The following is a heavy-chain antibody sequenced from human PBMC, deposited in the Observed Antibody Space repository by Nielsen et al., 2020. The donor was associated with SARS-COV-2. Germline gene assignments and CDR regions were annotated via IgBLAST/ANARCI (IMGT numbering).Heavy chain of an antibody. CDR3: ARDTGNWYMDV. J-gene: IGHJ6*04. D-gene: IGHD6-13*01. V-gene: IGHV1-3*01. Sequence: ASVKVSCKASGYTFSTSYMHWVRQAPGQRLEWMGWMSAADGRTTYSQKFQGRVTTTRDTSGTTVYLELSSQTSEDTAVYYCARDTGNWYMDVWGKGTTVTVSS. CDR2: MSAADGRT. CDR1: GYTFSTSY.